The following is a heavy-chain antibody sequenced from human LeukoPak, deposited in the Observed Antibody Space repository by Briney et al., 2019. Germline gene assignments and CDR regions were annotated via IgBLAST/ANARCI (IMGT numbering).Heavy chain of an antibody. J-gene: IGHJ4*02. CDR3: ARDYYDSSGYNDY. V-gene: IGHV3-66*02. Sequence: GGSLRLSCAASGFTVSSNYMSWVRQAPGKGLEWVSVIYSGGSTYYADSVKGRFTISRDNSKNTLYLQMNSLRAEDTAVYYCARDYYDSSGYNDYWGQGTLVTVSS. CDR2: IYSGGST. CDR1: GFTVSSNY. D-gene: IGHD3-22*01.